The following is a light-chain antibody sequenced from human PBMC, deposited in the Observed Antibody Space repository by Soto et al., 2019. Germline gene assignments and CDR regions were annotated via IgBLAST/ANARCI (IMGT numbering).Light chain of an antibody. CDR1: SSNIGSNT. Sequence: QPVLTQPPSASGTPGQRVTISCSGSSSNIGSNTVNWYQQLPGTAPKLLIYSNNQRPSGVPDRFSGAKSGTSASLAISGLQSEDEADYYCAAWDDSRNKVFGGGTKLTVL. CDR3: AAWDDSRNKV. V-gene: IGLV1-44*01. J-gene: IGLJ3*02. CDR2: SNN.